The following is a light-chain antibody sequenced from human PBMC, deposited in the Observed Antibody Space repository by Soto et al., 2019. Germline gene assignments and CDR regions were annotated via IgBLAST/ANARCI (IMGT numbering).Light chain of an antibody. J-gene: IGKJ5*01. CDR1: QSVSSR. Sequence: GLTQSPGTLSLSPGERATLSCRASQSVSSRLAWYQHKSGQAPRLLISGASRRATGIPDRFSGSGSGTDFTLTISRLEPEDFALYYCQHYYGTSPISFGQGTRLEI. V-gene: IGKV3-20*01. CDR3: QHYYGTSPIS. CDR2: GAS.